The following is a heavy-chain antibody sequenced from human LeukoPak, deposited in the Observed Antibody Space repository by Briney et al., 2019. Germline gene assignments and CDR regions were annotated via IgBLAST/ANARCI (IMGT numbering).Heavy chain of an antibody. J-gene: IGHJ6*02. CDR3: TIENYYYFYGMDV. CDR1: GFTLRHAW. CDR2: TQTNADGGTA. V-gene: IGHV3-15*01. Sequence: KSGGSLRLSCAASGFTLRHAWMSWVRQGPGKGLEWVGRTQTNADGGTADYAAPVKGRFTISRDDSKNTLHLQMNSLKTEDTAVYYCTIENYYYFYGMDVWGQGTTVTVS.